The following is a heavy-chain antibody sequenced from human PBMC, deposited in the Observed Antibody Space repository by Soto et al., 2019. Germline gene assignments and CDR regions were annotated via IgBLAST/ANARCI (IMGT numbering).Heavy chain of an antibody. Sequence: SETLSLTCTVSGGSISSYYWSWIRQPPGKGLEWIRYIYYSGSTNYNPSLKSRVTISVDTSKNQFSLKLSSVTAADTAVYYCARHPANNYDFWSGFDIWGQGTMVTVSS. CDR3: ARHPANNYDFWSGFDI. CDR2: IYYSGST. CDR1: GGSISSYY. D-gene: IGHD3-3*01. J-gene: IGHJ3*02. V-gene: IGHV4-59*08.